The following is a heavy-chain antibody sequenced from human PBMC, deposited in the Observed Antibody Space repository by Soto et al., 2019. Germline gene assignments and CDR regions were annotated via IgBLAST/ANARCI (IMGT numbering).Heavy chain of an antibody. CDR3: ARDGDIVVVVAAIYGMDV. V-gene: IGHV3-23*01. D-gene: IGHD2-15*01. CDR2: ISGSGGST. Sequence: GGSLRLSCAASGFTFSSYAMSWVRQAPGKGLEWVSAISGSGGSTYYADSVKGRFTISRDNSKNTLYLQMNSLRAEDTAVYYCARDGDIVVVVAAIYGMDVWGQGTTVTVSS. CDR1: GFTFSSYA. J-gene: IGHJ6*02.